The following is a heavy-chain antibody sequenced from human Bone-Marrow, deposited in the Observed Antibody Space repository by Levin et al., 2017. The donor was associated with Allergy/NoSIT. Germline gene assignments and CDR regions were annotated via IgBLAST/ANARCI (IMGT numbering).Heavy chain of an antibody. D-gene: IGHD3-3*01. CDR2: ISSSGSSV. CDR3: ARGTYYDFWTHSYGMDV. CDR1: GFTFSKFE. J-gene: IGHJ6*02. V-gene: IGHV3-48*03. Sequence: GGSLRLSCAASGFTFSKFEMDWVRQAPGKGLEWVSYISSSGSSVSYADSVKGRFTISRDNTNSSVYLQMNSLRAEDTAVYYCARGTYYDFWTHSYGMDVWGQGTTVTVSS.